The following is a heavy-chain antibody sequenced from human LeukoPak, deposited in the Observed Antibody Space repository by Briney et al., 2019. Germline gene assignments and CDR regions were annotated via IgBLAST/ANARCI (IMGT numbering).Heavy chain of an antibody. D-gene: IGHD3-10*01. CDR2: IKQDGSEK. V-gene: IGHV3-7*01. CDR3: AREGWFGELLYYFDY. Sequence: GGSLGLSCAASGFTFSSYWMSWVRQAPGKGLEWVANIKQDGSEKYYVDSVKGRFTISRDNAKNSLYLQMNSLRAEDTAVYYCAREGWFGELLYYFDYWGQGTLVTVSS. J-gene: IGHJ4*02. CDR1: GFTFSSYW.